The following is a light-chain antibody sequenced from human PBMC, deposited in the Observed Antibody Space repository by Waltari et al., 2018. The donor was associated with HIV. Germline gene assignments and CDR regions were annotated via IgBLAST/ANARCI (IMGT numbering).Light chain of an antibody. CDR3: SSYAGSNNYV. V-gene: IGLV2-8*01. CDR1: SSDGGRYNY. CDR2: EVS. J-gene: IGLJ1*01. Sequence: QSALTQPPSASGSPGQSVTISCPGTSSDGGRYNYVSWYEQHPGKAPKLMIYEVSKRPSGVPDRFSGSKSGNTASLTVSGLQAEDEADYYCSSYAGSNNYVFGTGTKVTVL.